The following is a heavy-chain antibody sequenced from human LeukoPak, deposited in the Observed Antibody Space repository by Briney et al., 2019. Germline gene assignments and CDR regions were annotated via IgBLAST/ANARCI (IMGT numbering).Heavy chain of an antibody. Sequence: GGSLRLPCAVSGFTFRSYAMSWVRQAPGKGLEWVLAISGSGTSTYYADSVKGRFTISRDNSKNTLYLQMNSLRAEDTAVYYCEGTYYYDSSDDYWGQGTLVTVSS. CDR2: ISGSGTST. D-gene: IGHD3-22*01. CDR1: GFTFRSYA. J-gene: IGHJ4*02. V-gene: IGHV3-23*01. CDR3: EGTYYYDSSDDY.